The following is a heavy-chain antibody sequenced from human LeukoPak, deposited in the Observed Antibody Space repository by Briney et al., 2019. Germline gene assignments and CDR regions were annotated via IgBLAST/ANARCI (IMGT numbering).Heavy chain of an antibody. V-gene: IGHV3-13*01. CDR2: IGTIGDT. D-gene: IGHD2-21*01. CDR1: GFTFSTYD. J-gene: IGHJ6*03. Sequence: PGGSLRLSCAAPGFTFSTYDMHWVRQVSGKGLNWDSSIGTIGDTFYPGSVKGRFTISRENAKNSLYLQMNGLRAGDTAVYYCARATVIGNAPVPGYMDVWGKGTTVAVSS. CDR3: ARATVIGNAPVPGYMDV.